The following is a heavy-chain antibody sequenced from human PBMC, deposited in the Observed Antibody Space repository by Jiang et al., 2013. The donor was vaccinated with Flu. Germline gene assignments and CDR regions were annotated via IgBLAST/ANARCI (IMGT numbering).Heavy chain of an antibody. D-gene: IGHD5-12*01. Sequence: GSGLVKPSETLSLTCTVSGGSISSSNYYWVWIRQPPGKGLEWIGSIYHSGSTYYNPSLKSRVTMSVDTSKNQFSLKLTSVTAADTAVHFCARAEKYSGFELPYFEYWGQGILVTVSS. CDR3: ARAEKYSGFELPYFEY. J-gene: IGHJ4*02. CDR2: IYHSGST. CDR1: GGSISSSNYY. V-gene: IGHV4-39*07.